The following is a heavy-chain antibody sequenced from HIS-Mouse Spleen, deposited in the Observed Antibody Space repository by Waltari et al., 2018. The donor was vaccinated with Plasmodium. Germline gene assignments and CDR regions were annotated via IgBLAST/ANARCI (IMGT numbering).Heavy chain of an antibody. CDR1: GYTFTRYG. Sequence: QVQLVQSGTDMKKPGASVKVSCKASGYTFTRYGINWVRQAPGQGLEWMGWISAYKGNTNNAQKLQGRVTMTTDTSTSTAYMQLRSLRSDDTAVYYCARGSAGDAFDIWGQGTMVTVSS. CDR2: ISAYKGNT. D-gene: IGHD6-19*01. V-gene: IGHV1-18*01. J-gene: IGHJ3*02. CDR3: ARGSAGDAFDI.